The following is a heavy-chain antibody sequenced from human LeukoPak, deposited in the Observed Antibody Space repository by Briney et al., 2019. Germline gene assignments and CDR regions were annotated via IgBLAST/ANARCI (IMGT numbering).Heavy chain of an antibody. Sequence: GGSLRLSCAASGFTFRTYPMSWVRQAPGKGLEWLSAISGSGDNTYYADSVKGRFTISRANSKNTLYLQMNSLRAEDTAVYYCAKDHGIWGQGTLVTVSS. J-gene: IGHJ1*01. CDR2: ISGSGDNT. CDR3: AKDHGI. D-gene: IGHD1-26*01. CDR1: GFTFRTYP. V-gene: IGHV3-23*01.